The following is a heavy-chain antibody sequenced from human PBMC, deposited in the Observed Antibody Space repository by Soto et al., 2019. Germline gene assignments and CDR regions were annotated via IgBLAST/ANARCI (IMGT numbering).Heavy chain of an antibody. CDR3: VRDLSYDSSG. D-gene: IGHD3-22*01. J-gene: IGHJ4*02. V-gene: IGHV3-21*01. CDR2: ISSSSSSI. CDR1: GFMFSSYS. Sequence: PGGSLRLSCAASGFMFSSYSMNWVRQAPGKGLEWVSFISSSSSSIKYADSVKGRFTISRDNAKNSLYLQMNSLRAEDTAVYYCVRDLSYDSSGWGQGT.